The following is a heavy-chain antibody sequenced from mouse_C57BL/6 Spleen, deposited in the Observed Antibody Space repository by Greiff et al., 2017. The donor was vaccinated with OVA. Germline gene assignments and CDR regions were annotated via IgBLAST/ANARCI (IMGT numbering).Heavy chain of an antibody. CDR3: ARDGSYGSSFDY. Sequence: EVQRVESEGGLVQPGSSMKLSCTASGFTFSDYYMAWVRQVPEKGLEWVANINYDGSSTYYLDSLKSRFIISRDNAKNILYLQMSSLKSEDTATYYCARDGSYGSSFDYWGQGTTLTVSS. J-gene: IGHJ2*01. CDR1: GFTFSDYY. D-gene: IGHD1-1*01. CDR2: INYDGSST. V-gene: IGHV5-16*01.